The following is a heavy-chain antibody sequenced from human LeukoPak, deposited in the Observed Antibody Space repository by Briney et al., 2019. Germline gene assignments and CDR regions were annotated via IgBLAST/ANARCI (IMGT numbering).Heavy chain of an antibody. CDR3: ARQKKPEGGYSSVTDAFDI. Sequence: SETLSLTCTVSGGSISSYYWSWLRQPPGKGLEWIGYIYYSGSTNYNPSLKRRVTISVDTSKNQFSLKLSSVSAADTAVYYCARQKKPEGGYSSVTDAFDIWGQGTMVTVSS. CDR1: GGSISSYY. J-gene: IGHJ3*02. D-gene: IGHD5-18*01. V-gene: IGHV4-59*08. CDR2: IYYSGST.